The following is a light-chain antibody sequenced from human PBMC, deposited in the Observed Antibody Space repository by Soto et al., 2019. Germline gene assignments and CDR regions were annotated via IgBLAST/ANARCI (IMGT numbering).Light chain of an antibody. J-gene: IGKJ2*01. V-gene: IGKV3-20*01. CDR3: QQYGSSSYT. Sequence: EIVLTQSPGTLSLSPGERATLSCRASPSVSSSYLAWYQQKPGQAPRLLIYGASSRATGIPDRFSGSGSGTDFTLTISRLETEDFAVYYGQQYGSSSYTFGQGTKLESK. CDR2: GAS. CDR1: PSVSSSY.